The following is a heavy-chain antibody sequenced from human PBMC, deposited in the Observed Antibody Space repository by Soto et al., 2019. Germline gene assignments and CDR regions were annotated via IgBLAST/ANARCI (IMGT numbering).Heavy chain of an antibody. CDR2: IKQDGSEK. Sequence: EVQLVESGGGLVQPGGSLRLSCAASGFTFSSYWINWVRQAPGKGLEWVANIKQDGSEKYYVDSVKGRFTISRDNAKNSLYLQMNSLRAEDTAVYYCATRPGNYYDSSGPFDYWGQGTLVTVSS. J-gene: IGHJ4*02. CDR3: ATRPGNYYDSSGPFDY. CDR1: GFTFSSYW. D-gene: IGHD3-22*01. V-gene: IGHV3-7*01.